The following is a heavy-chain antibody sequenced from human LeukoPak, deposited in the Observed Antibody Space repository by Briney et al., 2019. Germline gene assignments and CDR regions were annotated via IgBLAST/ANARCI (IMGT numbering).Heavy chain of an antibody. V-gene: IGHV4-31*03. CDR1: GGSISSGGYC. CDR2: IYYSGST. CDR3: ASLLHSNYYDILTGRRRHDY. D-gene: IGHD3-9*01. J-gene: IGHJ4*02. Sequence: PSQTLSLTCTVSGGSISSGGYCWSWIRQHPGKGLEWIGYIYYSGSTYYNPSLKSRVTISVDTSKNQFSLKLSSVTAADTAVYYCASLLHSNYYDILTGRRRHDYWGQGTLVTVSS.